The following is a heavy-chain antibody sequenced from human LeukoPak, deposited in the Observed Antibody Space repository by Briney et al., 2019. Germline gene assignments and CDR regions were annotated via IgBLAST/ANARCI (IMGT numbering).Heavy chain of an antibody. Sequence: GGSLRLSCAASGSYWMHWVRQAPGKGLVWVSHINSDGSWTSYADSVKGRFTISKDNAKNTLYLQMNSLRAEDTAVYYCAKTRPLDSSSWSHGDYWGQGTLVTVSS. CDR1: GSYW. CDR2: INSDGSWT. J-gene: IGHJ4*02. D-gene: IGHD6-13*01. V-gene: IGHV3-74*01. CDR3: AKTRPLDSSSWSHGDY.